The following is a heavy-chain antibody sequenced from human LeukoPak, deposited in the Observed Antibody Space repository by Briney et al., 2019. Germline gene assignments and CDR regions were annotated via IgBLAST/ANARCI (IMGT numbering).Heavy chain of an antibody. D-gene: IGHD4-11*01. CDR1: GFTFSSYS. Sequence: GGSLRLSCAASGFTFSSYSMNWVRQAPGKGLEWVSYISSSSSTIYYADSVKGRFTISRDNAKNPLYLQMNSLRAEDTAVYYCARAGGTTVTTWNYFDYWGQGTLVTVSS. V-gene: IGHV3-48*01. CDR3: ARAGGTTVTTWNYFDY. J-gene: IGHJ4*02. CDR2: ISSSSSTI.